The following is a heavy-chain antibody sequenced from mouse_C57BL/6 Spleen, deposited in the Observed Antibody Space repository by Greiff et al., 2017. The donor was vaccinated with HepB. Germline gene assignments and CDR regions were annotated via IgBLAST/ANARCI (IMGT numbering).Heavy chain of an antibody. D-gene: IGHD1-1*01. CDR3: ARGDITTVVATRIDY. V-gene: IGHV1-72*01. Sequence: VQLQQPGAELVKPGASVKLSCKASGYTFTSYWMHWVKQRPGRGLEWIGRIDPNSGGTKYNEKFKSKATLTVDKPSSTAYMQLSSLTSEDSAVYYCARGDITTVVATRIDYWGQGTTLTVSS. CDR2: IDPNSGGT. CDR1: GYTFTSYW. J-gene: IGHJ2*01.